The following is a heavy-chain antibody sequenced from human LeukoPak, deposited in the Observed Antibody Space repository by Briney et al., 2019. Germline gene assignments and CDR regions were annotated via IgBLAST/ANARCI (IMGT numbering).Heavy chain of an antibody. Sequence: SETLSLTCAVYGGSFSGYYWSWIRQPPGKGLEWIGEINHSGSTNYNPSLKSRVTMSVDTSKNQFSLKLSSVTAADTAVYYCARLPRVAAAGRWNAFDIWGQGTMVTVSS. CDR2: INHSGST. J-gene: IGHJ3*02. V-gene: IGHV4-34*01. CDR1: GGSFSGYY. D-gene: IGHD6-13*01. CDR3: ARLPRVAAAGRWNAFDI.